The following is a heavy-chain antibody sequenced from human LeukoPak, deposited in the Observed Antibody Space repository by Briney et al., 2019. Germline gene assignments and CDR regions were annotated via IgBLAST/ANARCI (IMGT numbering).Heavy chain of an antibody. CDR3: ARDWTVGELRGTFNY. Sequence: PGGSLRLSCAASGFTFSSYAMSWVRQAPGKGLEWVSAISGSGGSTYYADSVKGRFTISRDNSKNTLYLQMNSLRAEDTAVYYCARDWTVGELRGTFNYWGQGTLVTVSS. J-gene: IGHJ4*02. D-gene: IGHD3-16*01. CDR1: GFTFSSYA. CDR2: ISGSGGST. V-gene: IGHV3-23*01.